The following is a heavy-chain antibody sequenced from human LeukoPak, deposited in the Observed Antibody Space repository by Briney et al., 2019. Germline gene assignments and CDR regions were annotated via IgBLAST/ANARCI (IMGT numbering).Heavy chain of an antibody. CDR3: ARDTSSVWFGVGWFDP. J-gene: IGHJ5*02. Sequence: SETLSLACTVSGGSISSSSYYWSWIRQPPGKGLEWIGYIYYTGSTYYNPSLESRVTISVDTSKNQFSLNLSSVTAADTAVYYCARDTSSVWFGVGWFDPWGQGTLVTVSS. D-gene: IGHD3-10*01. V-gene: IGHV4-30-4*01. CDR2: IYYTGST. CDR1: GGSISSSSYY.